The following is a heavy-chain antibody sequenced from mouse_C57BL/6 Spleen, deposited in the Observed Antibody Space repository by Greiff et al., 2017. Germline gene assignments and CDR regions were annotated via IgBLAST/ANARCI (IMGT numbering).Heavy chain of an antibody. Sequence: QVQLQQPGAELVRPGSSVKLSCKASGYTFTGYWMHWVKQRPIQGLEWIGNIDPSNSATYYTQQFKDKATLPVAKSSSTDYMQLSSLTSEDSAVYYCARRDNYYAMDYWGQGTSVTVSS. V-gene: IGHV1-52*01. CDR1: GYTFTGYW. CDR2: IDPSNSAT. J-gene: IGHJ4*01. CDR3: ARRDNYYAMDY. D-gene: IGHD1-3*01.